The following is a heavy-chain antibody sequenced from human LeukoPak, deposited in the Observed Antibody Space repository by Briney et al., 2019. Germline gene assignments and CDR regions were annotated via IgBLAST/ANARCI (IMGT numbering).Heavy chain of an antibody. V-gene: IGHV3-53*01. CDR2: IYSGGST. CDR3: ATTPGAYCGGDCSSFDY. Sequence: PGGSLRLSCAASGFTVSSNYMSWVRQAPGKGLEWVSVIYSGGSTYYADSVKGRFTISRDNSKNTLYLQMNSLRAEDTAVYYCATTPGAYCGGDCSSFDYWGQGTLVTVS. D-gene: IGHD2-21*02. J-gene: IGHJ4*02. CDR1: GFTVSSNY.